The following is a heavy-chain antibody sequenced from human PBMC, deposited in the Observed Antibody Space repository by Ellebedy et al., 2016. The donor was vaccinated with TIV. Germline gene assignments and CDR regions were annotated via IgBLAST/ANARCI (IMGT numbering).Heavy chain of an antibody. CDR3: VRGGGWVADY. CDR2: ISQDGSAK. J-gene: IGHJ4*02. V-gene: IGHV3-7*01. CDR1: AFTFSYYW. D-gene: IGHD1-26*01. Sequence: PGGSLRLSCAASAFTFSYYWMGWVRQAPGKGLQWVASISQDGSAKYYVDSVKGRFTIPRDNAKNSLYLEMNSLRAEDTAVYYCVRGGGWVADYWGQGTLVTVSS.